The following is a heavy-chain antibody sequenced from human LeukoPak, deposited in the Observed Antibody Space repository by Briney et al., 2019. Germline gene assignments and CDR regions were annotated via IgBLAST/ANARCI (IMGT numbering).Heavy chain of an antibody. J-gene: IGHJ4*02. D-gene: IGHD1-7*01. CDR2: IIPICGTT. CDR1: GGTFSSYS. CDR3: ASKTTGTRHKYYFDY. Sequence: SVKVSCKASGGTFSSYSIIWVRHAPAQGLEWMGGIIPICGTTNYTQNFQGRVTITAEESRSTAYMELSSLSSEDTAVYYCASKTTGTRHKYYFDYWSQGTLVTVSS. V-gene: IGHV1-69*13.